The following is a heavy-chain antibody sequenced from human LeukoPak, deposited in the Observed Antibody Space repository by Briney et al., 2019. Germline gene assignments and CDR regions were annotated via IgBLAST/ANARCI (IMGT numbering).Heavy chain of an antibody. CDR2: INPNSGGT. D-gene: IGHD6-13*01. CDR3: ARDTQSRIAAAEHDWFDP. CDR1: GYTFTGYY. V-gene: IGHV1-2*02. J-gene: IGHJ5*02. Sequence: ASVKVSCKASGYTFTGYYMHWVRQAPGQGLEWMGWINPNSGGTNYAQKFQGRVTMTRDTSISTAYMELRSLRSDDTAVYYCARDTQSRIAAAEHDWFDPWGQGTLVTVSS.